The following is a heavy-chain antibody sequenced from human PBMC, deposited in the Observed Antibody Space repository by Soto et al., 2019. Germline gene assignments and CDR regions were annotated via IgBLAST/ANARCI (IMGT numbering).Heavy chain of an antibody. J-gene: IGHJ5*02. Sequence: QVQLQESGPGLVKPSQTLSLTCTVSGYSISSGDYYWSWIRQPPGKGLEWIGNIYFTGSTYSNPSLKRPVSISVDTSKNQFSLKLSSVTAADTAVYYCARGGSSSWQGVYWFDPWGQGTLVTVSS. CDR3: ARGGSSSWQGVYWFDP. CDR2: IYFTGST. V-gene: IGHV4-30-4*01. D-gene: IGHD6-13*01. CDR1: GYSISSGDYY.